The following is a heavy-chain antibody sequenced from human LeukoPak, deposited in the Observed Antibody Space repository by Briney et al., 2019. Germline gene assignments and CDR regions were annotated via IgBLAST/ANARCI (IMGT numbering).Heavy chain of an antibody. Sequence: GGSLRLSCAASGFTFSSYLMHWVRQAPGKGLVWVSRISTDGSSTNSADSVKGRLTISRDNAKNTLYLQMNSLRAEDTAVYYCVREYSSSSGRAFDIWGQGTLVTVSP. CDR1: GFTFSSYL. CDR2: ISTDGSST. D-gene: IGHD6-6*01. V-gene: IGHV3-74*01. J-gene: IGHJ3*02. CDR3: VREYSSSSGRAFDI.